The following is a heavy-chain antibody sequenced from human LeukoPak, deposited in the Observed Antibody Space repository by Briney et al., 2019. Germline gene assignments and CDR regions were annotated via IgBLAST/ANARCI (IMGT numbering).Heavy chain of an antibody. J-gene: IGHJ1*01. Sequence: GASVKLSCKASGYTLTSYGISWVRQAPGKGLEWMGWFSAYNGNTNYAQKLQGRVTMTTDTSTSTAYMELRSLICDDTAVYSCAGETAPGSPRAEYLQPWGQGTLVTVSS. V-gene: IGHV1-18*01. CDR3: AGETAPGSPRAEYLQP. D-gene: IGHD2-15*01. CDR2: FSAYNGNT. CDR1: GYTLTSYG.